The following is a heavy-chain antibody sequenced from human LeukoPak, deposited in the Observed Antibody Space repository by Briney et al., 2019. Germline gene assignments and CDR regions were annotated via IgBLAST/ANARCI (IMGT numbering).Heavy chain of an antibody. D-gene: IGHD2-21*01. CDR1: GDSFSSNSAA. CDR2: TYYRSKWYN. Sequence: SQTFSLTCAISGDSFSSNSAAWNWIRQSPSRGLEWLGRTYYRSKWYNDYAVSVKSRTTINPDTSKNQFSLQLNSVTPEDTAVYYCARSGVIDMVPLDHWGQGTLVTVSS. V-gene: IGHV6-1*01. CDR3: ARSGVIDMVPLDH. J-gene: IGHJ4*02.